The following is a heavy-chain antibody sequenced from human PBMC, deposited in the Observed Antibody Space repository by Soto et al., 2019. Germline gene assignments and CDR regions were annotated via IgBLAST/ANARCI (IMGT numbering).Heavy chain of an antibody. CDR1: GFTFGNYW. Sequence: GSLRLSCAASGFTFGNYWMHWVRQAPGKGLEWVSRMNSDGSTTNYADSVKGRFTVSRDNARNTLYLQMNSLRAEDTAVYYCARGVSYDFWSGYQGFDYWGQGTLVTVSS. J-gene: IGHJ4*02. V-gene: IGHV3-74*01. CDR2: MNSDGSTT. CDR3: ARGVSYDFWSGYQGFDY. D-gene: IGHD3-3*01.